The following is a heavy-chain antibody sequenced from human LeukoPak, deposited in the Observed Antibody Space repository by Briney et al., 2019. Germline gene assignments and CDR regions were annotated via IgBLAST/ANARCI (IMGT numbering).Heavy chain of an antibody. CDR2: IYYSGST. CDR3: AVYYYDSSGYYD. V-gene: IGHV4-61*01. Sequence: SETLSLTCTVSGGSVSSGSYYWSWIGQPPGKGLEWIGYIYYSGSTNYNPSLKSRVTISVDTSKNQFSLKLSSVTAADTAVYYCAVYYYDSSGYYDWGQGTLVTVSS. D-gene: IGHD3-22*01. CDR1: GGSVSSGSYY. J-gene: IGHJ4*02.